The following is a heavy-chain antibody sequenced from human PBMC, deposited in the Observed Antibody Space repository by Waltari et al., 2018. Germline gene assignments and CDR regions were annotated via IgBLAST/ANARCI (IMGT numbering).Heavy chain of an antibody. CDR3: TAGILGSGGVDI. Sequence: EVQLEESGGGLLKPGGSLRLSCAASGLPFSNAWLNWVRQAPGKGLEGVGRIKSKAHGGTTDYAAPLKGRFTISRDDSKNTLYLQLNSLKTEDTAVYYCTAGILGSGGVDIWGQGTTVTVSS. V-gene: IGHV3-15*01. D-gene: IGHD3-9*01. J-gene: IGHJ6*02. CDR2: IKSKAHGGTT. CDR1: GLPFSNAW.